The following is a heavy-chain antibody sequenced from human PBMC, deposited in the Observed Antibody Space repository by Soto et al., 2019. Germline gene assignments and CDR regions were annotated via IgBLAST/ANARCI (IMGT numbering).Heavy chain of an antibody. CDR1: GGTFDNYA. J-gene: IGHJ6*02. CDR3: ARRAVAPAPIGYFHYHLDV. CDR2: IIPIFGAL. Sequence: QVQLVQSGAEVKKPGSSVKVSCKTSGGTFDNYAINWVRQAPGQGLEWMGGIIPIFGALNYAQKFQGRVTITSDKSTSTAYMELGSLTSEDTAVYYCARRAVAPAPIGYFHYHLDVWGQGTTVNVSS. D-gene: IGHD2-2*02. V-gene: IGHV1-69*06.